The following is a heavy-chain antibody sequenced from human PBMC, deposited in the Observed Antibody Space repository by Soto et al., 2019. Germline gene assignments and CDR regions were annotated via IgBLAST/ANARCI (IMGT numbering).Heavy chain of an antibody. Sequence: QVQLIQSEAEVKKPGSSVRVSCTASGGIFGSHGFSWVRQAPGQRLEWVGGFIPIFRTLTYTEKFQARVRIAADESTNTVYLDQSSLTSEDTAVYYCVRDRRIYYSDPHDEFVASDYEVWGQGTMVSLSS. CDR1: GGIFGSHG. CDR2: FIPIFRTL. V-gene: IGHV1-69*01. D-gene: IGHD3-22*01. J-gene: IGHJ3*01. CDR3: VRDRRIYYSDPHDEFVASDYEV.